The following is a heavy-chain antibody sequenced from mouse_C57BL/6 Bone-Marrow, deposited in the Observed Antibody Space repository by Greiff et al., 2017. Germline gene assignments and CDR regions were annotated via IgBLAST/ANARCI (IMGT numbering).Heavy chain of an antibody. Sequence: QVQLQQSGAELARPGASVKLSCKASGYTFTSYGISWVKQRTGQGLEWIGEIYPRSGNTYYNEKFKGKATLTADKSSSTAYMELRSLTSEDSAVYFCARSGFITTVVPLDYWGQGTTLTVSS. D-gene: IGHD1-1*01. CDR3: ARSGFITTVVPLDY. CDR2: IYPRSGNT. CDR1: GYTFTSYG. J-gene: IGHJ2*01. V-gene: IGHV1-81*01.